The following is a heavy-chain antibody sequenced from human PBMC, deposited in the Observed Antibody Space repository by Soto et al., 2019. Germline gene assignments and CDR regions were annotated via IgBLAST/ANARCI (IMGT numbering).Heavy chain of an antibody. CDR2: ISSDGTNK. CDR3: ARNYYEDY. CDR1: GFTFSSYP. D-gene: IGHD3-22*01. V-gene: IGHV3-30-3*01. Sequence: QVQLVESGGGVVQPGRSLRLSCAASGFTFSSYPMHWVRQAPGKGLEWLAVISSDGTNKNYADSVKGRFTISIDNSENTLFLQVNSLTSEDSAVYFCARNYYEDYWGQGTLVTVSS. J-gene: IGHJ4*02.